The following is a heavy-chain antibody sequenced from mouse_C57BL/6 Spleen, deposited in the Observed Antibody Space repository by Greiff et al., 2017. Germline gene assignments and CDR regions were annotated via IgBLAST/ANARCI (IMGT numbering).Heavy chain of an antibody. CDR1: GFTFTDYY. V-gene: IGHV7-3*01. D-gene: IGHD1-1*01. J-gene: IGHJ2*01. CDR3: ARDIAVDYGRSFDY. CDR2: IRNKANGYTT. Sequence: DVLLVESGGGLVQPGGSLSLSCAASGFTFTDYYMSWVRQPPGKALEWLGFIRNKANGYTTEYSASVKGRFTISRDNYQSILYLQMNALRAEDSATYYCARDIAVDYGRSFDYWGQGTTLTVSS.